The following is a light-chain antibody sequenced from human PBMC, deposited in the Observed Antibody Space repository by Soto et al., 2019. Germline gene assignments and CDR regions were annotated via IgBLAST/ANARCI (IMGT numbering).Light chain of an antibody. CDR1: QSVSDN. CDR3: QQSNNWPYT. Sequence: EIVMTQSPATLSVSPGERVTLSCRASQSVSDNLAWYQQKPGQAPRLLIYGASTRATTTPARFSGSGSGTEFTLTISSLQSEDFPVYFCQQSNNWPYTFGQGTKLDIK. V-gene: IGKV3-15*01. J-gene: IGKJ2*01. CDR2: GAS.